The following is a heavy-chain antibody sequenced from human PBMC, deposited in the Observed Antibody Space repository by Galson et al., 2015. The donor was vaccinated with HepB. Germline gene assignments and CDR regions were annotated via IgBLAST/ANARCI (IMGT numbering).Heavy chain of an antibody. V-gene: IGHV4-39*01. D-gene: IGHD3-3*01. CDR2: FYYSGNT. J-gene: IGHJ3*02. CDR3: ARHMGWLSTKYAFNI. Sequence: ETLSLTCTVSGGSISTSNYYWGWIRQPPGKGLEWIGSFYYSGNTDSNPSLKSRVTMSADTSKNQFSLKLKSVTAGDTAVYYCARHMGWLSTKYAFNIWGQGTMVTVSS. CDR1: GGSISTSNYY.